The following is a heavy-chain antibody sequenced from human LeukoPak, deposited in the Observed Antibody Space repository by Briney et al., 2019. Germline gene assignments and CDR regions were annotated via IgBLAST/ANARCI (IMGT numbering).Heavy chain of an antibody. CDR1: GGSISSYY. Sequence: SETLSLTCTVSGGSISSYYWSWIRQPAGKGLEWIGRIYTSGSTNYNPSLKSRVTMSVDTSKNQFSLKLSSVTAADTAVYYCARGGYYDSSGYYPFDYWGQGTLVTVSS. CDR2: IYTSGST. V-gene: IGHV4-4*07. D-gene: IGHD3-22*01. J-gene: IGHJ4*02. CDR3: ARGGYYDSSGYYPFDY.